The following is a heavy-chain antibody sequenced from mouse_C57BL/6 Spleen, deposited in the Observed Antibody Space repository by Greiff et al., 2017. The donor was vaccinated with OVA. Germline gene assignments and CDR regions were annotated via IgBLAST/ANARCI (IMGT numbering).Heavy chain of an antibody. D-gene: IGHD1-1*01. CDR1: GFTFSDYY. CDR3: ATTVVASYWYFDV. Sequence: EVKLVESEGGLVQPGSSMKLSCTASGFTFSDYYMAWVRQVPEKGLEWVANINYDGSSTYYLDSLKSRFIISRDNAKNILYLQMSSLKSEDTATYYCATTVVASYWYFDVWGTGTTVTVSS. J-gene: IGHJ1*03. CDR2: INYDGSST. V-gene: IGHV5-16*01.